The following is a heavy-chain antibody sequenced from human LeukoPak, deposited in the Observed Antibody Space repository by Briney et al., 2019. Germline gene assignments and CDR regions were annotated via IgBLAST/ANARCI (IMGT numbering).Heavy chain of an antibody. CDR3: AKDRATTGYYVLDY. D-gene: IGHD1-26*01. V-gene: IGHV3-23*01. CDR1: GFTFSSYG. Sequence: PGGTLRLSCAASGFTFSSYGMSRVRQAPGKGLEWVSGLSGSGGSTYYADSVKGRFTISRDNSKNTLYLQVNNLRAEDTAVYYCAKDRATTGYYVLDYWGQGTLVTVSS. CDR2: LSGSGGST. J-gene: IGHJ4*02.